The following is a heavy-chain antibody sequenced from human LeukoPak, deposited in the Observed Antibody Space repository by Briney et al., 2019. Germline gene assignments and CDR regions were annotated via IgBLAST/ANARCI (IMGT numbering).Heavy chain of an antibody. CDR1: GFTFDDYD. V-gene: IGHV3-43*02. CDR2: ISGDGGST. CDR3: AKGPNPYCSSTSCYAP. Sequence: GGSLRLSCAASGFTFDDYDMHWVPQAPGKGLECVSLISGDGGSTYYADSVKGRFTISRDNSKNSLYLQMNSLRTEDTALYYCAKGPNPYCSSTSCYAPWGQGTLVTVSS. D-gene: IGHD2-2*01. J-gene: IGHJ5*02.